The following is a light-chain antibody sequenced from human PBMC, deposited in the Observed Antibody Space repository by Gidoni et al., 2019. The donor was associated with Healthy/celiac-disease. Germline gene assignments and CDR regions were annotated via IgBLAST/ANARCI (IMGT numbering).Light chain of an antibody. V-gene: IGLV3-21*02. J-gene: IGLJ2*01. Sequence: SYVLTQPPSVSVAPGQTARITCGGNNIGSKRVHWYQQKPGQAPVLVVYDDSDRPSGIPERFAGSNSGNTATLTSSRVEAGDEADYYCQVWDSSSDHPVVFGGGTKLTVL. CDR3: QVWDSSSDHPVV. CDR1: NIGSKR. CDR2: DDS.